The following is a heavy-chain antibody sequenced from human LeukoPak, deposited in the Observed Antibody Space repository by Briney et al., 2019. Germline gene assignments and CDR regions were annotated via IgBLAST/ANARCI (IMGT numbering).Heavy chain of an antibody. CDR3: ARNGGSGWYYYFDY. V-gene: IGHV3-7*02. CDR2: IKQDGSEK. CDR1: GFTFSGSA. D-gene: IGHD6-19*01. J-gene: IGHJ4*02. Sequence: PGGSLRLSCAASGFTFSGSAIHWVRQASGKGLEWVANIKQDGSEKYYVDSVKGRFTISRDNAKNSLYLQMNSLRAEDTAVYYCARNGGSGWYYYFDYWGQGTLVTVSS.